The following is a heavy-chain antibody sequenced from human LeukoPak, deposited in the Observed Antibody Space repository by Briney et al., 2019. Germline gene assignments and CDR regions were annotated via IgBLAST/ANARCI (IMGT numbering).Heavy chain of an antibody. Sequence: PSETLSLTCTVSGGSISSSSYYWGWIRQPPGKGLEWIGSIYYSGSTYYNPSLKSRVTISVDTSKNQFSLKLSSVTAADTAVYYCARGIPESSGYNDAFDIWGQGTMVTVSS. CDR3: ARGIPESSGYNDAFDI. D-gene: IGHD3-22*01. CDR2: IYYSGST. V-gene: IGHV4-39*07. CDR1: GGSISSSSYY. J-gene: IGHJ3*02.